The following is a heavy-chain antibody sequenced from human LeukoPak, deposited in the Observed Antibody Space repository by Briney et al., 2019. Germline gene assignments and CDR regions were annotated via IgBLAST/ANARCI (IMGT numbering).Heavy chain of an antibody. V-gene: IGHV3-9*01. CDR2: ISWNSGSI. Sequence: GRSLRLSCAASGFTFDDYAMHWVRQAPGKGLEWVSGISWNSGSIGYADSVKGRFTISRDNAKNSLYLQMNSLRAEDTALYYCAKGAQWLALSWFDPWGQGTLVTVSS. D-gene: IGHD6-19*01. CDR1: GFTFDDYA. CDR3: AKGAQWLALSWFDP. J-gene: IGHJ5*02.